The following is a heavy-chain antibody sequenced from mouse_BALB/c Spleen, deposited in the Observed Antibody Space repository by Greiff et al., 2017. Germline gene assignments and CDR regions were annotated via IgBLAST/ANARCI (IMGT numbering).Heavy chain of an antibody. Sequence: EVQLQQSGTVLARPGASVKMSCKASGYTFTSYWMHWVKQRPGQGLEWIGAIYPGNSDTSYNQKFKGKAKLTAVTSTSTAYMELSSLTNEDSAVYYCTREGLLKYYAMDYWGQGTSVTVSS. CDR2: IYPGNSDT. V-gene: IGHV1-5*01. J-gene: IGHJ4*01. D-gene: IGHD2-3*01. CDR3: TREGLLKYYAMDY. CDR1: GYTFTSYW.